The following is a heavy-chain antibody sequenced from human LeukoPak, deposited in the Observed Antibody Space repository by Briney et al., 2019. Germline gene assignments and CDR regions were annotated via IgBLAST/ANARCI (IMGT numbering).Heavy chain of an antibody. Sequence: SETLSLTCTVSGGSISTYFWTWIRQPAGKGLEWIGRTFTSGSTDYDPSLKSRVSLALDKSNNQISLRLSSVTAADTAVYYCARDFQRLLPVVVTAPPPYYFDYWGQGTLVTVSS. V-gene: IGHV4-4*07. CDR1: GGSISTYF. CDR3: ARDFQRLLPVVVTAPPPYYFDY. J-gene: IGHJ4*02. CDR2: TFTSGST. D-gene: IGHD2-21*02.